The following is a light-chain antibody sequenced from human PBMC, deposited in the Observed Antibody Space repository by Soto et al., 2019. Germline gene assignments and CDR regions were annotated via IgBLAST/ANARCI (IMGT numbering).Light chain of an antibody. V-gene: IGLV2-14*03. CDR3: SSYTSRGPGVV. J-gene: IGLJ2*01. CDR2: DVS. Sequence: QSALTQPAYVSGSPGQSITISCSGTNSDVGGSNYVSWYQQHPGEAPKLMIYDVSYRPSGVSNRFSGSKSGNTASLTISGLQAEDEADYFCSSYTSRGPGVVFGGGTKVTVL. CDR1: NSDVGGSNY.